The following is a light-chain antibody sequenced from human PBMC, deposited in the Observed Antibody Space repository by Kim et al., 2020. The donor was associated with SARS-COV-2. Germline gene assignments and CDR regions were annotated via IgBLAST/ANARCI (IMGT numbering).Light chain of an antibody. V-gene: IGKV3-11*01. J-gene: IGKJ5*01. CDR3: QQRGNWPT. Sequence: IVLTQSPATLSLCPGERATLSCRASQSVKTYLAWYQQKPGQSPRLLIYDASNRATGIPARFSGGGSGTDFTLTISSLEPEDFAVYYCQQRGNWPTFGQGTRLEIK. CDR2: DAS. CDR1: QSVKTY.